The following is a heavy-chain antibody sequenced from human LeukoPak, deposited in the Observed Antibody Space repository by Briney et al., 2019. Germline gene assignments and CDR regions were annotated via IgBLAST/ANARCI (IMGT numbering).Heavy chain of an antibody. CDR2: IYPVDSDT. Sequence: GESLKISCKGSGYSFTSYWIGWVRQMPGKGLEWMGIIYPVDSDTRYSPSFQGQVTISADKSISTAYLQWSSLKASDTAMYYCARHSLSSYYYGSGSYYDYWGQGTLVTVSS. J-gene: IGHJ4*02. CDR3: ARHSLSSYYYGSGSYYDY. D-gene: IGHD3-10*01. CDR1: GYSFTSYW. V-gene: IGHV5-51*01.